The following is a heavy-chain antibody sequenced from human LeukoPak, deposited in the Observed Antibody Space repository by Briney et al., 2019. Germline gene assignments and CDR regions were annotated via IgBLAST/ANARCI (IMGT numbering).Heavy chain of an antibody. CDR1: GGSFSAYY. CDR2: INHSGST. D-gene: IGHD1-14*01. CDR3: ARATGTGTTCLGLATNWFDS. J-gene: IGHJ5*01. Sequence: SETLSLTCAVYGGSFSAYYWSWIRQPPGKGLEWIGEINHSGSTNYNPSLKSRLTISVDTTKNQFSLKVSSVTAADTAVYYCARATGTGTTCLGLATNWFDSWGQGTLVTVSS. V-gene: IGHV4-34*01.